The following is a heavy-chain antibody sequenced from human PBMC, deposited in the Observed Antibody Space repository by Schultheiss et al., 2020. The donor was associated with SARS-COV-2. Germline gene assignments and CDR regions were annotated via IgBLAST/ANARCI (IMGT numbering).Heavy chain of an antibody. Sequence: GESLKISCAASGFTFSDYYMSWIRQAPGKGLEWVSYISSSGSTIYYADSVKGRFTISRDNAKNSLYLQMNSLRAEDTAVYYCARERGIFGDWSVDPWGQGTLVTVSS. CDR1: GFTFSDYY. CDR3: ARERGIFGDWSVDP. V-gene: IGHV3-11*01. D-gene: IGHD3-3*01. J-gene: IGHJ5*02. CDR2: ISSSGSTI.